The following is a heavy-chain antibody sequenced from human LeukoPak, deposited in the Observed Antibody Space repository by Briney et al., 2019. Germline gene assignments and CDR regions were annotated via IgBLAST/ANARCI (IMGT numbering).Heavy chain of an antibody. Sequence: GGSLRLSCAASGFTFSSYAMGWVRQAPGKGLEWVSAITASGGNTYYADSVKGRFTISRDNSKNTPYLQVNSLRAEDTAVYYCAKGNGYSYGRYYFDYWGQGTLVTVSS. J-gene: IGHJ4*02. D-gene: IGHD5-18*01. CDR3: AKGNGYSYGRYYFDY. CDR1: GFTFSSYA. V-gene: IGHV3-23*01. CDR2: ITASGGNT.